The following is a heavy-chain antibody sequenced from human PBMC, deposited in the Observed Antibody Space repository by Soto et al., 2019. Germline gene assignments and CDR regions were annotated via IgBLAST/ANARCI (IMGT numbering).Heavy chain of an antibody. CDR2: INHSGST. Sequence: PSETLSLTCTVSGGSISSGGYYWSWIRQPPGKGLEWIGEINHSGSTNYNPSLKSRVTISVDTSKNQFSLKLSSVTAADTAVYYCARGPDPIAALLYFQHWGQGTLVTVSS. V-gene: IGHV4-39*07. CDR1: GGSISSGGYY. J-gene: IGHJ1*01. CDR3: ARGPDPIAALLYFQH. D-gene: IGHD6-6*01.